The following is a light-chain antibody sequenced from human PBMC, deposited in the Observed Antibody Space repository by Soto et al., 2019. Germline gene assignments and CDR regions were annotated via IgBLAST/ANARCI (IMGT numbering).Light chain of an antibody. CDR1: SSDVGGYNY. J-gene: IGLJ1*01. CDR2: DVS. V-gene: IGLV2-14*01. CDR3: SSYTSSSTLV. Sequence: QSVLTQPASVSGSPGQSITISCTGTSSDVGGYNYVSWYQQHPGKAPKLMIYDVSNRPSGVSNRFSGSKSGNTASLTISGLQDEDEADYYCSSYTSSSTLVFGTGTKAPS.